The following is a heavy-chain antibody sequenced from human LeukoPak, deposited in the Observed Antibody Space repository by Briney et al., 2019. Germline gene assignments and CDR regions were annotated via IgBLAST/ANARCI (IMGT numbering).Heavy chain of an antibody. CDR3: ARAPIIVVVPAAIAGAFDI. CDR1: GGTFSSYA. J-gene: IGHJ3*02. Sequence: ASVKVSCKASGGTFSSYAISWVRQAPGQGLEWMGGIIPIFGTANYAQKFQSRVTITADESTSTAYMELSSLRSEDTAVYYCARAPIIVVVPAAIAGAFDIWGQGTMVTVSS. D-gene: IGHD2-2*01. V-gene: IGHV1-69*13. CDR2: IIPIFGTA.